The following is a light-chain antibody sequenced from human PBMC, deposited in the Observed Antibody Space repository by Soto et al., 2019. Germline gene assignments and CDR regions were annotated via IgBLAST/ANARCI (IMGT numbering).Light chain of an antibody. J-gene: IGLJ1*01. V-gene: IGLV2-14*01. CDR1: SSDVGGYNY. CDR2: DVS. Sequence: QSVLTKPASVTGSPGESITISCTGTSSDVGGYNYVSWYQQHPGKAPKLMIYDVSNRPSGVSNRFSGSKSGNTASLTISGLQAEDEADYYCSSYTSSIFYVFGTGTKVTVL. CDR3: SSYTSSIFYV.